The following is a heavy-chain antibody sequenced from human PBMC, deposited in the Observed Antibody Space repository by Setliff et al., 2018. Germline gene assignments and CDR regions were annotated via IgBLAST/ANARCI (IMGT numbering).Heavy chain of an antibody. J-gene: IGHJ4*02. CDR1: GFSFSDYL. V-gene: IGHV1-2*02. Sequence: ASVKVSCKASGFSFSDYLMNWMRQTPDQRLEWMGRINLNTGNIFYAQEFQGRVTLTRDASISTAYMELTGLRYDDTAIYYCARDTLALKDITLFDYWGQGTLVTISS. CDR3: ARDTLALKDITLFDY. D-gene: IGHD5-12*01. CDR2: INLNTGNI.